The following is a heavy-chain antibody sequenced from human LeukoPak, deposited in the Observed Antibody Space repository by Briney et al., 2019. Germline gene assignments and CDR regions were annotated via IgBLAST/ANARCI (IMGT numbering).Heavy chain of an antibody. J-gene: IGHJ3*02. Sequence: GASVKVSCKASGFTFTAYYIHWVRQAPGQGLEWMGRINPKSGGTNYAQKFQGRVSMTSDTSISTAHMELTRLTFDDTALYYCARGPGMIVLVNAFEIWGQGTMVTVSS. D-gene: IGHD3-22*01. V-gene: IGHV1-2*06. CDR1: GFTFTAYY. CDR2: INPKSGGT. CDR3: ARGPGMIVLVNAFEI.